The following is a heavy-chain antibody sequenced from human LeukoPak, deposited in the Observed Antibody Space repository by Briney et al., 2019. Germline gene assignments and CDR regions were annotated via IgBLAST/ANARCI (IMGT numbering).Heavy chain of an antibody. Sequence: GGSLRLSCAASGFTFSSYSMNWVRQAPGKGLEWVSSISSSSSYIYYADSVKGRFTISRDNAKNSLYLQMNSLRAEDTAVYYCARDLGGEVVTAITDCWGQGTLVTVSS. CDR3: ARDLGGEVVTAITDC. D-gene: IGHD2-21*02. V-gene: IGHV3-21*01. CDR1: GFTFSSYS. J-gene: IGHJ4*02. CDR2: ISSSSSYI.